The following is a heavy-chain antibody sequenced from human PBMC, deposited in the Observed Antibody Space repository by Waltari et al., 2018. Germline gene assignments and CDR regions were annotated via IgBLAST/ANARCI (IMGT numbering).Heavy chain of an antibody. J-gene: IGHJ5*02. Sequence: QLQLQESGPGLVKPSETLSLTCTVSGGSISSSGSYWGGIRQPTGKGLAWSGSISYSGITYYNTSLMSRVTISVDTSKNQFSLKLTSVIAAETAVFYCARFSKSANWIDPWGQGTLVTVSS. D-gene: IGHD3-3*02. CDR3: ARFSKSANWIDP. V-gene: IGHV4-39*01. CDR2: ISYSGIT. CDR1: GGSISSSGSY.